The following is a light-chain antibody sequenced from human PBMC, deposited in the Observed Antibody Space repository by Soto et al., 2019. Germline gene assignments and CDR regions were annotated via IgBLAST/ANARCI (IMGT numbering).Light chain of an antibody. CDR3: QYYDSSLSAVV. CDR1: SSNIGAGYD. J-gene: IGLJ2*01. CDR2: VNS. V-gene: IGLV1-40*01. Sequence: QSVLTQPPSVSGAPGQRVTISCTGSSSNIGAGYDVHWYQQLPGTAPKLLIYVNSKRPSGVPDRFSGSKSGTSASLAITGLQDEDEADYYCQYYDSSLSAVVFGGGTKVTVL.